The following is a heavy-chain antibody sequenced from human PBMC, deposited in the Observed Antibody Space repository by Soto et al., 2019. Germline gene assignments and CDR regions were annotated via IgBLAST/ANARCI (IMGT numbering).Heavy chain of an antibody. Sequence: SGPTLVNPTETGALTCTFSGFSVYTRGRFVSWFRQPPGKALEWLALIDWDGDEFYSTSLKNRLTISKDTSKRQVALKVTNMDPGDTGTYFCARLRVEVNPPYSFQGVDVWAQGT. J-gene: IGHJ6*02. D-gene: IGHD4-4*01. CDR3: ARLRVEVNPPYSFQGVDV. V-gene: IGHV2-70*12. CDR2: IDWDGDE. CDR1: GFSVYTRGRF.